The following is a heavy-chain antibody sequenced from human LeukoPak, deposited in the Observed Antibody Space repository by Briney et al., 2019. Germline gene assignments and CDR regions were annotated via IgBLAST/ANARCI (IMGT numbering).Heavy chain of an antibody. CDR2: INHSGST. D-gene: IGHD3-22*01. CDR1: GGSFSGYY. CDR3: ARGTYYYDSSGYNPPLDY. J-gene: IGHJ4*02. V-gene: IGHV4-34*01. Sequence: SETLSLXCAVYGGSFSGYYWSWIRQPPGKGLEWIGEINHSGSTNYNPSLKSRVTISVDTSKNQFSLKLSSVTAADTAVYYCARGTYYYDSSGYNPPLDYWGQGTLVTVSS.